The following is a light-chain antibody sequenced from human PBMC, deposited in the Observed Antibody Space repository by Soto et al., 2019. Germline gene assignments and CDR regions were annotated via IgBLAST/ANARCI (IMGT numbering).Light chain of an antibody. Sequence: QSALTQPASVSGSPGQSITISCTGTSSDVGAYNYVSWFQQYPGKAPKLIIYEVTNRPSGVSDRFSGSKSGNTASLTVSGLQAEDESDYYCASWDDSLNGWVFGGGTKLTVL. CDR1: SSDVGAYNY. CDR2: EVT. CDR3: ASWDDSLNGWV. J-gene: IGLJ3*02. V-gene: IGLV2-14*01.